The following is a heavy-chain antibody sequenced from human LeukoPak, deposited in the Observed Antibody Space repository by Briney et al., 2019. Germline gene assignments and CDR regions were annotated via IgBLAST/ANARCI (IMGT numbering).Heavy chain of an antibody. V-gene: IGHV1-18*01. J-gene: IGHJ5*02. CDR2: ISGYNGKT. D-gene: IGHD3-10*01. CDR3: ARWQRQSYGSGSFWFDP. CDR1: GYTFTSYG. Sequence: ASVKVSCKASGYTFTSYGISWVRQAPGQGLEWMGWISGYNGKTNYAQKLQGRVTMTTDTSTSTAYMELRSLRSDDTAVYYCARWQRQSYGSGSFWFDPWGQGTLVTVSS.